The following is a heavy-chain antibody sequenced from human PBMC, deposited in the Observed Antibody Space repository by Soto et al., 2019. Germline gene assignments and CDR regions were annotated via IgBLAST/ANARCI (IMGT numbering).Heavy chain of an antibody. J-gene: IGHJ6*02. Sequence: QVQLVQSGAEVKKPGASVKVSCKASGYTFTSYGISWVRQAPGQGLEWMGWISAYNGNTNYAQKLQGRVTMTTDKSTSTAYMDLRSLRSDDTAVYYCARDLGYSSSWYYYYYGMDVWGQGTTVTVSS. V-gene: IGHV1-18*01. CDR3: ARDLGYSSSWYYYYYGMDV. CDR1: GYTFTSYG. D-gene: IGHD6-13*01. CDR2: ISAYNGNT.